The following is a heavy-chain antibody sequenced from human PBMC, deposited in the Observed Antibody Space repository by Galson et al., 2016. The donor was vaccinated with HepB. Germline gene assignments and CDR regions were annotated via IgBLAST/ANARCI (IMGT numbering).Heavy chain of an antibody. J-gene: IGHJ3*02. V-gene: IGHV1-46*01. CDR1: GYTFTTYY. D-gene: IGHD3-22*01. CDR3: AREDNYYDSRALLEPQGTFDI. Sequence: SVKVSCKASGYTFTTYYIHWVRQAPGQGIDWMGIINPRGGSTSNAQKFQGRVTMTRDTSTSTVYMELSSLRSEDTAVYYCAREDNYYDSRALLEPQGTFDIWGQGTMVTVS. CDR2: INPRGGST.